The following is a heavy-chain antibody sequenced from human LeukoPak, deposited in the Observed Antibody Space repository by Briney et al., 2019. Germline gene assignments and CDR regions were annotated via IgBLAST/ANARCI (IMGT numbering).Heavy chain of an antibody. V-gene: IGHV1-2*02. D-gene: IGHD2-2*01. CDR3: ARGRPAGGQSLFDY. J-gene: IGHJ4*02. CDR1: AYTXTDYY. CDR2: INLNSGGT. Sequence: ASVKVSCKASAYTXTDYYMHWVRQAPGQGLERMGWINLNSGGTSYAQKFQDRVTMTSDTSISTAYMELSSLRSDDTAVYFCARGRPAGGQSLFDYWGQGTLVTVSS.